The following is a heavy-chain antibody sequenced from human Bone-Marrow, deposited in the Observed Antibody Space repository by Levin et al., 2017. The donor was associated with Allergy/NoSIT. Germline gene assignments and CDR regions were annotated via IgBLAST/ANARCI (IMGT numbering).Heavy chain of an antibody. CDR2: ISSNGGST. D-gene: IGHD6-13*01. J-gene: IGHJ4*02. CDR3: VKDRRSAARNFDF. CDR1: GFTFSGYA. Sequence: GESLKISCSASGFTFSGYAMHWVRQAPGKGLEYVSAISSNGGSTYYADSVKGRFTVSRDNSKNTLSLQMNSLRPEDTAVYYCVKDRRSAARNFDFWGQGTLVTVSS. V-gene: IGHV3-64D*06.